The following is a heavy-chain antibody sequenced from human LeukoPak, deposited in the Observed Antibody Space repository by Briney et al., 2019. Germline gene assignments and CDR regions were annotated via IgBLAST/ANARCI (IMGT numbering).Heavy chain of an antibody. Sequence: GGSLRLACTASGFSLSGFALTWVRQAPGKGLEHVSAISASGFSTYYVGSVKGRFTISRDNSNNTLFLQMNSLEVEDTAVYFCAKHTGTAPGDAYNVWGQGTVVTVS. D-gene: IGHD1-1*01. V-gene: IGHV3-23*01. CDR3: AKHTGTAPGDAYNV. J-gene: IGHJ3*01. CDR2: ISASGFST. CDR1: GFSLSGFA.